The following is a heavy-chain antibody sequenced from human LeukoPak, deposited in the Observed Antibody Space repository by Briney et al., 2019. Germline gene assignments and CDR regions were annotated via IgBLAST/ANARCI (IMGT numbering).Heavy chain of an antibody. J-gene: IGHJ4*02. CDR1: GYTFTSYG. Sequence: ASVKVSCKASGYTFTSYGISWVRQAPGQGLEWMGWISAYNGNTNYAQKLQGRVTMTTDTSTSTAYMELRSLRSDDTAVYYCARDTVTIFGVVTPFDYWGQGTLVTVSS. V-gene: IGHV1-18*01. CDR2: ISAYNGNT. D-gene: IGHD3-3*01. CDR3: ARDTVTIFGVVTPFDY.